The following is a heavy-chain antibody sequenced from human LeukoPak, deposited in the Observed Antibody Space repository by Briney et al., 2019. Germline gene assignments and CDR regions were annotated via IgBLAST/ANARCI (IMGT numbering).Heavy chain of an antibody. CDR3: TRDGPITMVRGVPAEFDY. V-gene: IGHV3-49*04. J-gene: IGHJ4*02. CDR1: GFTFGDYA. Sequence: GGSPRLSCTASGFTFGDYAMSWVRQAPGKGLEWVGFIRSKAYGGTTEYAASVKGRFTISRDDSKSIAYLQMNSLKTEDTAVYYCTRDGPITMVRGVPAEFDYWGQGTLVTVSS. D-gene: IGHD3-10*01. CDR2: IRSKAYGGTT.